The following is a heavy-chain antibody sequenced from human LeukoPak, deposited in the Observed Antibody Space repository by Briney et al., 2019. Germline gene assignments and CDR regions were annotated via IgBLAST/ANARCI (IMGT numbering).Heavy chain of an antibody. D-gene: IGHD3-9*01. CDR2: IYYSGST. CDR3: ARGLTIYDILTAYYTFPYFDY. V-gene: IGHV4-59*01. Sequence: SETLSLTCSVSGGSMSSYYWSWIRQPPGKGLEWIGYIYYSGSTNYNPSLKSRVTISVDTSKNQFSLNLSSVTAADMAVYYCARGLTIYDILTAYYTFPYFDYWGQGTLVTVSS. CDR1: GGSMSSYY. J-gene: IGHJ4*02.